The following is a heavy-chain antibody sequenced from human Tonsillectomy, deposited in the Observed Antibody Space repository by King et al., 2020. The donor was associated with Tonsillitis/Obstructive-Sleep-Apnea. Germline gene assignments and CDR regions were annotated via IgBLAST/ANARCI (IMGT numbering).Heavy chain of an antibody. J-gene: IGHJ4*02. CDR3: VKSRDRTIFGVVIMGYY. D-gene: IGHD3-3*01. V-gene: IGHV3-64D*06. CDR2: ISSNGGST. Sequence: VQLVQSGGGLVQPGGSLRLSCSASGFTFSSYAMHWVRQAPGKGLEYVSAISSNGGSTYYADSVKGRFTISRDNSKNTLYLQMSSLRAEDTAVYYCVKSRDRTIFGVVIMGYYWGQGPLVTVSS. CDR1: GFTFSSYA.